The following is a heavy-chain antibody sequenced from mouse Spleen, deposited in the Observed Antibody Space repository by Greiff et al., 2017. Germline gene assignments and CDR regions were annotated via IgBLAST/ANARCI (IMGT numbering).Heavy chain of an antibody. J-gene: IGHJ1*03. CDR1: GYSITSDY. CDR3: ARSNSYGSYWYFDV. V-gene: IGHV3-8*01. D-gene: IGHD1-1*01. Sequence: EVNVVESGPGLAKPSQTLSLTCSVTGYSITSDYWNWIRKFPGNKLEYMGYISYSGSTYYNPSLKSRISITRDTSKNQYYLQLNSVTTEDTATYYCARSNSYGSYWYFDVWGTGTTVTVSS. CDR2: ISYSGST.